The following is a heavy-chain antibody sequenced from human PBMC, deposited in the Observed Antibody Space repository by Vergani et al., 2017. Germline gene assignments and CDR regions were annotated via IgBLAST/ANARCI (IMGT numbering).Heavy chain of an antibody. J-gene: IGHJ4*02. CDR1: GFSFNTYG. D-gene: IGHD4-17*01. Sequence: QVQLVETGGGVVQPGGSLRLYCATSGFSFNTYGAHWVRQAPGKGLEWVAFIGYDGRIKYNVDSVKGRFTISRDTSKKTLSLQMRSLRADDTAVYYCAKYGRENSDYGYFDYWGQGTLVTVSS. V-gene: IGHV3-30*02. CDR2: IGYDGRIK. CDR3: AKYGRENSDYGYFDY.